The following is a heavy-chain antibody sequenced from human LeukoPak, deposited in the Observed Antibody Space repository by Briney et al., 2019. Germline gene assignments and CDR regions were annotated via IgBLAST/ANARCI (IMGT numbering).Heavy chain of an antibody. CDR2: ICYDGTNK. CDR3: TSDRRHVDYYYYMDV. V-gene: IGHV3-30*02. Sequence: PGGSLRLSCAASGFSFCDDGMDCGCEAPGKGLGWGAFICYDGTNKYYADTVKGRFTISRDNSKNTLYVQMNSLRAEDTAVYSCTSDRRHVDYYYYMDVWGKGTTVIVSS. CDR1: GFSFCDDG. J-gene: IGHJ6*03.